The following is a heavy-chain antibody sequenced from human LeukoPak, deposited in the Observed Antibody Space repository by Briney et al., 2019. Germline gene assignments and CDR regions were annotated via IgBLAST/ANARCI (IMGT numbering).Heavy chain of an antibody. J-gene: IGHJ4*02. D-gene: IGHD6-13*01. CDR1: GGSISSGDYY. CDR3: ARGSSGIAEYDY. V-gene: IGHV4-30-4*01. Sequence: SETLSLTCTVSGGSISSGDYYWSWIRQPPGKGLEWIGYIYYSGSTYYNPSLKSRVTISVETSKNQFSLKLSSVTAADTAVYYCARGSSGIAEYDYWGQGTLVTVSS. CDR2: IYYSGST.